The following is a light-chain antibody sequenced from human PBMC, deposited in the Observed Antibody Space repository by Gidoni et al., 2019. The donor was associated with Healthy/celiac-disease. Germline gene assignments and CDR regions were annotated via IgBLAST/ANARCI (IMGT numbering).Light chain of an antibody. CDR2: KAS. V-gene: IGKV1-5*03. CDR1: QSISSW. J-gene: IGKJ2*01. Sequence: DIKMTQSPSTMSASVGDRVTITCRASQSISSWLVWYQQKPGKAPKLLIYKASSLESGVPSRFSGSGSGTEFTLTISSLQPDDFATYYCQQYNSYHYTFGQGTKLEIK. CDR3: QQYNSYHYT.